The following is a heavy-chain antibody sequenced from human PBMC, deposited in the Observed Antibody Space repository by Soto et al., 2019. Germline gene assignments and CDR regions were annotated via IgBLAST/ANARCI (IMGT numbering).Heavy chain of an antibody. Sequence: QVQLQESGPGLVQPSQTLSLTCTVSGGSISGGGFYWSWIRQHPEKGLEWIGWIYHSGNTYYNPSLKSRVTLLEDTSKNQFSLKLTSVTAADTAVYYCARGTYQYYDSSGVQNRFDPWGQGTLVTVSS. CDR3: ARGTYQYYDSSGVQNRFDP. D-gene: IGHD3-22*01. J-gene: IGHJ5*02. V-gene: IGHV4-31*03. CDR1: GGSISGGGFY. CDR2: IYHSGNT.